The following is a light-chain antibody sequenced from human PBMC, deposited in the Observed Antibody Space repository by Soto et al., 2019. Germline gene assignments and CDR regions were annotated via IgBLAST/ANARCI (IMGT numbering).Light chain of an antibody. Sequence: EILMTQSPATLSVSPGERATLSCRASQSVSSYLAWYQQKPGQAPRLLIYDASNRATGIPARFSGSGSGTDFTLTISSLEPEDFAVYYCQQRSNWPITCGQGTRME. CDR2: DAS. CDR3: QQRSNWPIT. CDR1: QSVSSY. J-gene: IGKJ5*01. V-gene: IGKV3-11*01.